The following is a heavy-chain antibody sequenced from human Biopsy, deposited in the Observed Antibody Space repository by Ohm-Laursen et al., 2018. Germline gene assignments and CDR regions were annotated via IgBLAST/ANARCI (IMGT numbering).Heavy chain of an antibody. CDR1: GASISSYY. Sequence: SQTLSLTCTFSGASISSYYWSWSPQPAGKGLEWIGRIYTSGSTNYNPSLKSRVTMSVDTSKNQFSLKLTSLTAADTAVYFCAAVDCSAYTTVDHWGQGTLITVSS. J-gene: IGHJ4*02. D-gene: IGHD2-15*01. CDR2: IYTSGST. CDR3: AAVDCSAYTTVDH. V-gene: IGHV4-4*07.